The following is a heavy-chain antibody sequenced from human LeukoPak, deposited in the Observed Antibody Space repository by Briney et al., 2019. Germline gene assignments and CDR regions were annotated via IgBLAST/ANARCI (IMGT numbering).Heavy chain of an antibody. D-gene: IGHD3-3*01. J-gene: IGHJ4*02. CDR1: GFTFSSYA. Sequence: SGGSLRLSCAASGFTFSSYAMHWVRQAPGKGLEWVAVISYDGSNKYYADSVKGRFTISRDNSKNTLYLQMNSLRAEDTAVYNCARDPSDFWSGYPYYFDYWGQGTLVTVSS. CDR3: ARDPSDFWSGYPYYFDY. CDR2: ISYDGSNK. V-gene: IGHV3-30-3*01.